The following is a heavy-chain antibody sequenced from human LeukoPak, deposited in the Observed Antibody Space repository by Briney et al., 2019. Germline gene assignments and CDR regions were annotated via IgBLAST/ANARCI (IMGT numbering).Heavy chain of an antibody. J-gene: IGHJ4*02. V-gene: IGHV3-9*01. CDR3: AKGLYSSSSGQFDY. Sequence: GGSLRLSCAPSGFTFDDYAMHWVRQAPGKGLEWVSGISWNSNTIGYADSVKGRFTISRDNAKNSLYLQMNSLRADDTALYYCAKGLYSSSSGQFDYWGQGILVTVSS. CDR1: GFTFDDYA. CDR2: ISWNSNTI. D-gene: IGHD6-6*01.